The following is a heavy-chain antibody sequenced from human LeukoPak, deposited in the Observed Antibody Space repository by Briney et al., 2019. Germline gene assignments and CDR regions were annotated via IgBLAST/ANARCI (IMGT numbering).Heavy chain of an antibody. Sequence: ASVKVSCKASGYPFPLYYMHWGRPAPGQRLEWMGWVNPNSGGTNYAQKFQGRVTMTRDTSISTAYMELSRLRSDDTAVYYCARGGKMMITMVRGVLASRDAFDIWGQGTMVTVSS. J-gene: IGHJ3*02. V-gene: IGHV1-2*02. D-gene: IGHD3-10*01. CDR1: GYPFPLYY. CDR3: ARGGKMMITMVRGVLASRDAFDI. CDR2: VNPNSGGT.